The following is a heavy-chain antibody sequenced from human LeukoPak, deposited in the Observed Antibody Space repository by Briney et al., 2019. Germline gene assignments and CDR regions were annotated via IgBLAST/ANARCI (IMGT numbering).Heavy chain of an antibody. CDR1: GYSISSGYY. J-gene: IGHJ1*01. Sequence: SETLSLTCAVSGYSISSGYYWGWIRQPPGKGLEWIGSIYHSGSTYYNPSLKSRVTISLATSKKQSSLKLSSVTAADTAVYYCARIDAYYDFWSGYSAEYFQHWGQGTLVTVSS. D-gene: IGHD3-3*01. CDR3: ARIDAYYDFWSGYSAEYFQH. CDR2: IYHSGST. V-gene: IGHV4-38-2*01.